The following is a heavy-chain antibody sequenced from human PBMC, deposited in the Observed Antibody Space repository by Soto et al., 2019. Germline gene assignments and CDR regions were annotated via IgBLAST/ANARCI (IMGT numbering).Heavy chain of an antibody. D-gene: IGHD2-2*01. V-gene: IGHV1-18*01. CDR3: ARYRGVVTSGSAYYFDY. CDR2: ISGYNGNT. CDR1: GYTFRSYG. Sequence: QVQLVQSGPEVKKPGASVKVSCKATGYTFRSYGVTWVRQAPGQGLEWMGWISGYNGNTEYAQKLQGRVTMTTDTSTSTVYMELRSLVSADTAVYYCARYRGVVTSGSAYYFDYWGQGTLVTVSS. J-gene: IGHJ4*02.